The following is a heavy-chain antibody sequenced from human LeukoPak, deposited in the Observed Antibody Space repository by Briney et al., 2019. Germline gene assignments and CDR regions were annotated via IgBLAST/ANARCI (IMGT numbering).Heavy chain of an antibody. V-gene: IGHV3-23*01. CDR3: AKDEYYGEEYFQH. Sequence: GGSLRLSRAASGFTFSSYAMSWVRQAPGKGLEWVSAISGSGGSTYYADSVKGRFTISRDNSKNTLYLQMNSLRAEDTAVYYCAKDEYYGEEYFQHWGQGTLVTVSS. CDR1: GFTFSSYA. J-gene: IGHJ1*01. D-gene: IGHD3-10*01. CDR2: ISGSGGST.